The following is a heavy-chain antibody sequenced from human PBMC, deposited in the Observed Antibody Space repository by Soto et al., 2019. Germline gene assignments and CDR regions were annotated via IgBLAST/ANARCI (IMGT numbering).Heavy chain of an antibody. CDR1: GFTFSSYA. CDR3: VKDWYSSSWYSAFDI. Sequence: GSLRLSCSASGFTFSSYAMHWVRQAPGKGLEYVSAISSNGGSTYYADSVKGRFTISRDNSKNTLYLQMSSLRAEDTAVYYCVKDWYSSSWYSAFDIWGQGTMVTVSS. D-gene: IGHD6-13*01. CDR2: ISSNGGST. J-gene: IGHJ3*02. V-gene: IGHV3-64D*08.